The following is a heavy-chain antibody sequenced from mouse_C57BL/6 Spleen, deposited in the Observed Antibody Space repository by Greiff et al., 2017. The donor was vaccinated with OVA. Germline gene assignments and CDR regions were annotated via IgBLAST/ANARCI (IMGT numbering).Heavy chain of an antibody. CDR2: IDPETGGT. CDR1: GYTFTDYE. J-gene: IGHJ2*01. Sequence: QVQLKQSGAELVRPGASVTLSCKASGYTFTDYEMHWVKQTPVHGLEWIGAIDPETGGTAYNQKFKGKAILTADKSSSTAYMELRSLTSEDSAVYYCTRWELAKDYWGQGTTLTVSS. D-gene: IGHD4-1*01. V-gene: IGHV1-15*01. CDR3: TRWELAKDY.